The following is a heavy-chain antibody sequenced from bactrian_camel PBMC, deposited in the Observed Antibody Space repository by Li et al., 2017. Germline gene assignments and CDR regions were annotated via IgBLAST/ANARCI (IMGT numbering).Heavy chain of an antibody. CDR1: GYTYCSYD. CDR2: IDSRGST. D-gene: IGHD6*01. V-gene: IGHV3S55*01. J-gene: IGHJ4*01. Sequence: HVQLVESGGGSVQAGGSLRLSCAASGYTYCSYDMSWYRQAPGKEREFVSAIDSRGSTSYADAVKGRFTISQDSAKNTIVLQMNSLRPEDTAMYYCAYDQLGPGDPGHRL. CDR3: AYDQ.